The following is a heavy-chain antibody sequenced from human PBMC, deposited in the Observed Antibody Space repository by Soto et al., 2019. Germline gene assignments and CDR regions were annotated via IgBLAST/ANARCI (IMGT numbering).Heavy chain of an antibody. CDR2: IYYSGAT. CDR1: GDSINSGDYY. V-gene: IGHV4-31*03. Sequence: QVQLQESGPGLVNPSQTLSLTCTVSGDSINSGDYYWSWVRHHPVKGLEWIGYIYYSGATSNNPSLKGRVTISLDTSESHFSLRLSSVTAADTAVYYCSREGYNYNGMDVWGQGTTVTVSS. CDR3: SREGYNYNGMDV. J-gene: IGHJ6*02.